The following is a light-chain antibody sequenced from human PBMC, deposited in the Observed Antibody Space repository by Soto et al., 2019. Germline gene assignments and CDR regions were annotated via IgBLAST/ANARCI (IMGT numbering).Light chain of an antibody. J-gene: IGKJ1*01. V-gene: IGKV3-11*01. CDR2: DAS. Sequence: IGLTQSPATLSLSPVERATLSCMASQSVSSYLAWYQQKPGQAPGLLIYDASNRATGIPARFSGSGSGTDFTLTISSLEPEDFAVYYCQQRSNLPWTFGQGTKVDIK. CDR3: QQRSNLPWT. CDR1: QSVSSY.